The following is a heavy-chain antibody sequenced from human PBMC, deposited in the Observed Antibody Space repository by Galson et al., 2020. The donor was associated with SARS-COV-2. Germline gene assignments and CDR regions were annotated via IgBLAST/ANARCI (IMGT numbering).Heavy chain of an antibody. J-gene: IGHJ2*01. D-gene: IGHD4-17*01. CDR1: GDSMLSYY. Sequence: SETLSLTCTVSGDSMLSYYWTWIRQPVGKGLEWIGRIYTSGSTDYNPSLKSRVTMSVDTSKRQFSLKISSVTAADTAVYYCARDLDFGVEWYFDIWGRDTLVTVSA. V-gene: IGHV4-4*07. CDR2: IYTSGST. CDR3: ARDLDFGVEWYFDI.